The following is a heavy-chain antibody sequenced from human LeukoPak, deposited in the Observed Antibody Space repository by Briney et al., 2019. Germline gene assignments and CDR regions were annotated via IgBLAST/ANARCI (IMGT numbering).Heavy chain of an antibody. J-gene: IGHJ4*02. D-gene: IGHD2-15*01. Sequence: GGSLRLSCAASGFTFSSQWMGWVRQAPGKGLEWVSYISSSGSTIYYADSVKGRFTISRDNAKNSLYLQMNSLRAEDTAVYYCARSRCSGGTCYGLDYWGQGTLVTVSS. CDR1: GFTFSSQW. V-gene: IGHV3-48*03. CDR3: ARSRCSGGTCYGLDY. CDR2: ISSSGSTI.